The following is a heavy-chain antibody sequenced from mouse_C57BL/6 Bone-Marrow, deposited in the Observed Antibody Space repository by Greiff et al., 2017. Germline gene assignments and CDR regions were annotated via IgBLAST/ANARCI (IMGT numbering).Heavy chain of an antibody. CDR2: INPNNGGT. D-gene: IGHD2-4*01. J-gene: IGHJ3*01. V-gene: IGHV1-26*01. CDR3: ARSRAYYDYSWFAY. Sequence: EVQLQQSGPELVKPGASVKISCKASGYTFTDYYMNWVKQSHGKSLEWIGDINPNNGGTSYNQKFKGKATLNVDKSSSTAYMELRSLTSEDSAVYYCARSRAYYDYSWFAYWGQGTLVTVSA. CDR1: GYTFTDYY.